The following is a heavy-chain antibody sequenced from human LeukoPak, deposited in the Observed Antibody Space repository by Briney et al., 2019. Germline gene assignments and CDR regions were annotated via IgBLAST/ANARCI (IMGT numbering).Heavy chain of an antibody. J-gene: IGHJ4*02. CDR3: ARGRIAAV. Sequence: SEILSLTCAVYSGSFRGYYWSWIRQPPGKGLEWIGKINHSGSADYNPSLKSRVTISLDTSKTQFSLQLSSVTAADTAVYYCARGRIAAVWGQGTLVTVSS. CDR1: SGSFRGYY. D-gene: IGHD6-13*01. V-gene: IGHV4-34*01. CDR2: INHSGSA.